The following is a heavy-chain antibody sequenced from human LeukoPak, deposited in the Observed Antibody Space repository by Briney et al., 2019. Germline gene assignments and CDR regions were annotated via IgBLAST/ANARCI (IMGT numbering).Heavy chain of an antibody. J-gene: IGHJ6*02. CDR3: PIDYVSSWCDLYYYYGMDV. V-gene: IGHV3-53*01. CDR2: IYSGGTT. Sequence: GGSLRLPCAASRFTVSSNYMTRHRQAPGKGLEWVSVIYSGGTTDYADSVKGRFTISRDNSKNTVYLQMNSLRAEDTALYYCPIDYVSSWCDLYYYYGMDVWGQGTTVTVSS. D-gene: IGHD6-13*01. CDR1: RFTVSSNY.